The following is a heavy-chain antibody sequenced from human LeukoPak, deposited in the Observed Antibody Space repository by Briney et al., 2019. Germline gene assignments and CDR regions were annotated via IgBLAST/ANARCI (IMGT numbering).Heavy chain of an antibody. Sequence: SGGSLRLSCAASGFTFSNYAMSWVRQAPGKGLEWVSAISGSGGSTYYADSVKGRFTISRDNSKNTLYLQMNSLRAEDTAVYYCAKVYYDSSGYYLNYRGQGTLVTVSS. CDR1: GFTFSNYA. J-gene: IGHJ4*02. CDR2: ISGSGGST. D-gene: IGHD3-22*01. CDR3: AKVYYDSSGYYLNY. V-gene: IGHV3-23*01.